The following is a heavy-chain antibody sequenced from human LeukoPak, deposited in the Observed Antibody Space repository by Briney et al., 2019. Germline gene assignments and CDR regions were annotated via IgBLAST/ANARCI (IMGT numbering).Heavy chain of an antibody. J-gene: IGHJ4*02. CDR3: ARVSSGWPFDY. CDR2: IIPIFGTA. D-gene: IGHD6-19*01. Sequence: SVKVSCKASGDTFSGYAFSLVRQAPGQGLEWMGGIIPIFGTANYAQKFQGRVTITADESTSTSYMELSSLRSEDTAVYYCARVSSGWPFDYWGQGTLVTVSS. V-gene: IGHV1-69*01. CDR1: GDTFSGYA.